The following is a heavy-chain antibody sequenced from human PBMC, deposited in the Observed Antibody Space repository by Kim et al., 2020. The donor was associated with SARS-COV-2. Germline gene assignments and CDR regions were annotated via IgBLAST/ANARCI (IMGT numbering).Heavy chain of an antibody. CDR2: ISGSGGST. D-gene: IGHD3-10*01. CDR3: AKDAYYYGSGSGGWFDP. J-gene: IGHJ5*02. V-gene: IGHV3-23*01. Sequence: GGSLRLSCAASGFTFSSYAMSWVRQAPGKGLEWVSAISGSGGSTYYADSVKGRFTISRDNSKNTLYLQMNSLRAEDTAVYYCAKDAYYYGSGSGGWFDPWGQGTLVTVSS. CDR1: GFTFSSYA.